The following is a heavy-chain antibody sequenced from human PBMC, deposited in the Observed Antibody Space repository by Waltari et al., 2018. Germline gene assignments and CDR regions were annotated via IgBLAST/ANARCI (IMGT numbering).Heavy chain of an antibody. CDR2: INPNSGGT. J-gene: IGHJ6*02. Sequence: QVQLVQSGAEVKKPGASVKVSCKASGYTFTGYYMHWVRQAPGQGLEWMGRINPNSGGTNYAQKFQGRVTMTRDTSISTAYMELSRLRSDDTAVYYCARDHRMDLHDYYYGMDVWGQGTTVTVSS. V-gene: IGHV1-2*06. CDR1: GYTFTGYY. CDR3: ARDHRMDLHDYYYGMDV. D-gene: IGHD2-2*03.